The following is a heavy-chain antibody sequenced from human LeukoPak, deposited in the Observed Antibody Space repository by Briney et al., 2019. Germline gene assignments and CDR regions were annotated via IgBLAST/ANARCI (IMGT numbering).Heavy chain of an antibody. CDR2: IYSGGTT. V-gene: IGHV3-53*01. J-gene: IGHJ4*02. CDR1: GSTVSSNY. CDR3: ARQRPFDY. Sequence: GGSLRLSCAVSGSTVSSNYMSWVRQAPGKGLEWVSGIYSGGTTYYADSVKARFSISRDNSKNTLYLQMNSLRAEDTAVYYCARQRPFDYWGQGTLVTVSS.